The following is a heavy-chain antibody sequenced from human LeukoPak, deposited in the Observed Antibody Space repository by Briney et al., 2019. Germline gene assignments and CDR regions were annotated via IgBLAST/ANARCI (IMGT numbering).Heavy chain of an antibody. D-gene: IGHD4-17*01. Sequence: GGSLRLSCAASGFTFSSYAMSWVRQAPGKGLDWVAFVRYDGNNPYYSASVKGRFTISGDNSKNTVLLQMNNLRLEDAAVYYCARGSRYGDYPYYCDFWGQGTLVTVSS. CDR2: VRYDGNNP. V-gene: IGHV3-30*02. CDR3: ARGSRYGDYPYYCDF. CDR1: GFTFSSYA. J-gene: IGHJ4*02.